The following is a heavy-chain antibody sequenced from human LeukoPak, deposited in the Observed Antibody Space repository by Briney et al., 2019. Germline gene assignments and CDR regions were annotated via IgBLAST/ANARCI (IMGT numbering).Heavy chain of an antibody. CDR1: GGSISTYY. V-gene: IGHV4-4*07. J-gene: IGHJ6*02. D-gene: IGHD3-9*01. CDR2: VYRSGNT. CDR3: ARDDFEYSVHYGMDV. Sequence: SEALSLTCSVSGGSISTYYWSWIRQPAGKGLEWIGRVYRSGNTNYNPSLQSRVTMSVDTSKNQISLRLRSVIAADTAVYYCARDDFEYSVHYGMDVWGQGTAVTVSS.